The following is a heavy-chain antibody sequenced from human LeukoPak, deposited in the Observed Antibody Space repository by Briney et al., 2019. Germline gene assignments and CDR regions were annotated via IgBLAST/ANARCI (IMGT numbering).Heavy chain of an antibody. CDR3: ARGVRTAMVTGWSWFDP. CDR2: INHSGST. CDR1: GGSFSGYY. Sequence: SETLSLTCADYGGSFSGYYWSWIRQPPGKGLEWIGEINHSGSTNYNPSLKSRVTISVDTSKNQFSLKLSSVTAADTAVYYCARGVRTAMVTGWSWFDPWGQGTLVTVSS. J-gene: IGHJ5*02. V-gene: IGHV4-34*01. D-gene: IGHD5-18*01.